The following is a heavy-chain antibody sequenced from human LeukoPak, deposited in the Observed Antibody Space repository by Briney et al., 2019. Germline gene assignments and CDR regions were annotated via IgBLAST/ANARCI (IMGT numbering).Heavy chain of an antibody. J-gene: IGHJ6*03. D-gene: IGHD6-13*01. CDR1: GGTFSSYA. Sequence: SVKVSCKASGGTFSSYAISWVRQAPGQGLEWMGGIIPIFGTANYAQKFQGRVTITADKSTSTAYMELSSLRSEDTAVYYCARARQAAAGLYYYMDVWGKGTTVTVSS. CDR2: IIPIFGTA. V-gene: IGHV1-69*06. CDR3: ARARQAAAGLYYYMDV.